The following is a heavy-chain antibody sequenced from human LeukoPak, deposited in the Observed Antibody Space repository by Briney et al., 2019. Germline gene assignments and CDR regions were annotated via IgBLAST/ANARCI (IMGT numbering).Heavy chain of an antibody. Sequence: GGSLRLSCAASGFTFSDYYMSWIRQAPGKGLEWVSYISSSSSYTNYADSVKGRFTISRDNAKNSLYLQMNSLRAEDTAVYYCAKLFGYSGFLFDYWGQGTLVTVSS. J-gene: IGHJ4*02. CDR3: AKLFGYSGFLFDY. V-gene: IGHV3-11*06. D-gene: IGHD5-12*01. CDR2: ISSSSSYT. CDR1: GFTFSDYY.